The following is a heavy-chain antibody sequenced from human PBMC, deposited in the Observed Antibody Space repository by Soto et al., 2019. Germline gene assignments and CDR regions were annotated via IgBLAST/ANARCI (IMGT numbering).Heavy chain of an antibody. V-gene: IGHV3-23*01. CDR3: ANIIVVVPAAREYYFDY. CDR1: GFTFSSYA. D-gene: IGHD2-2*01. J-gene: IGHJ4*02. Sequence: GGSLRLSSAASGFTFSSYAMSWVRQAPGKGLEWVSAISGSGGSTYYADSVKGRFTISRDNSKNTLYLQMNGLRAEDTAVYYCANIIVVVPAAREYYFDYWGQGTLVTVSS. CDR2: ISGSGGST.